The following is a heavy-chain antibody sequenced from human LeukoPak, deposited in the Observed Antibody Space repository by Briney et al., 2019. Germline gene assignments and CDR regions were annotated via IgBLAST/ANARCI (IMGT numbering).Heavy chain of an antibody. Sequence: GRSLRLSCAASGFTFDDYAMHWVRQAPGKGLEWVSGISWNSGSIGYADSVKGRFTISRDSAKNSLYLQMNSLRAEDTALYYCAKREEGYDSSGYYSDYFDYWGQGTLVTVSS. CDR2: ISWNSGSI. J-gene: IGHJ4*02. CDR3: AKREEGYDSSGYYSDYFDY. V-gene: IGHV3-9*01. CDR1: GFTFDDYA. D-gene: IGHD3-22*01.